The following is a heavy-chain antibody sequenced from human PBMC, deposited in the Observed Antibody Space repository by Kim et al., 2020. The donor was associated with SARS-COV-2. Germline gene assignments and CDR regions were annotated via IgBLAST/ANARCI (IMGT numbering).Heavy chain of an antibody. Sequence: ASVKVSCKASGYTFTGYYMHWVRQAPGQGLEWMGWINPNSGGTNYAQKFQGRVTMTRDTSISTAYMELSRLRSDDTAVYYCARDREGPAATFYYYGMDVWGQGTTVTVSS. CDR1: GYTFTGYY. CDR2: INPNSGGT. J-gene: IGHJ6*02. CDR3: ARDREGPAATFYYYGMDV. V-gene: IGHV1-2*02. D-gene: IGHD2-2*01.